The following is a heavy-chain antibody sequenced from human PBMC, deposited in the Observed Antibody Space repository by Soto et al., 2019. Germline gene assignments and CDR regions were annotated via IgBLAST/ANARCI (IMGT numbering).Heavy chain of an antibody. V-gene: IGHV3-23*01. Sequence: GGSLRLSCAASGFTFDSYAMKWVRQAPGKGLEWVSTISGSGDYTYYTDSVKGRLTISRDNSKNMMYLQMNSLRAEDTAVYYCAKNRGLQYYFDYWGQGTLVTVSS. J-gene: IGHJ4*02. CDR2: ISGSGDYT. CDR3: AKNRGLQYYFDY. CDR1: GFTFDSYA.